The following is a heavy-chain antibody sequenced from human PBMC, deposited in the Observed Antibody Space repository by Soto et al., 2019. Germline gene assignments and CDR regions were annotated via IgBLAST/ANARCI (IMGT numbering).Heavy chain of an antibody. CDR2: ISSGSSDT. J-gene: IGHJ4*02. CDR3: ARVAY. V-gene: IGHV3-21*01. Sequence: GGSLRLSCAASGFTFSSYYMNWVRQVPGKGLEWVASISSGSSDTWYADSVKGRFIISRDNAQNSLFLQMNTLRPEDTAMYYCARVAYWGPGTQVTVSS. CDR1: GFTFSSYY.